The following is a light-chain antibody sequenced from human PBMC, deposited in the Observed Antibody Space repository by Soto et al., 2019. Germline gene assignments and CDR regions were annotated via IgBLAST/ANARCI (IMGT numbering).Light chain of an antibody. J-gene: IGKJ5*01. V-gene: IGKV1-39*01. CDR1: QSISSY. CDR2: AAS. Sequence: DIQMTQSPSSLSASVGDRVTNTCRASQSISSYLNWYQQKPGKAPKLLIYAASSLQSGFPSRFSGSGSGTDFTLTISSLQPEDFATYYCQQSYSTPRTFGQGT. CDR3: QQSYSTPRT.